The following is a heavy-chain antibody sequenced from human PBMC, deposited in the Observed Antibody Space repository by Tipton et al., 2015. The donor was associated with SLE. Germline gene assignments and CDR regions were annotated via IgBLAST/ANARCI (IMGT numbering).Heavy chain of an antibody. D-gene: IGHD3-16*01. CDR1: GFYASGYW. V-gene: IGHV3-7*01. CDR2: IAPDGSEE. Sequence: SLRLSCAASGFYASGYWMTWVRQAPGKGLEWVGNIAPDGSEEFYVDSVKGRFTMSRDNTKNSLYLHMTALRADDTAVYYCARGSALWRGDLDYWGQGTLVTVSS. J-gene: IGHJ4*02. CDR3: ARGSALWRGDLDY.